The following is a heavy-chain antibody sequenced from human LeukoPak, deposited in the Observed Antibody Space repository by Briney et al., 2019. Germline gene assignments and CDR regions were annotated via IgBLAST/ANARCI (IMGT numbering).Heavy chain of an antibody. CDR3: ARRSYSYGP. J-gene: IGHJ5*02. CDR2: INHSGST. D-gene: IGHD5-18*01. Sequence: SETLSLTCAVYGGSFSGYYWSWFRQPPGKGLEWIGEINHSGSTNYNPSLKSRVTISVDTSKNQFSLKLSSVTAADTAVYYCARRSYSYGPWGQGTLVTVSS. CDR1: GGSFSGYY. V-gene: IGHV4-34*01.